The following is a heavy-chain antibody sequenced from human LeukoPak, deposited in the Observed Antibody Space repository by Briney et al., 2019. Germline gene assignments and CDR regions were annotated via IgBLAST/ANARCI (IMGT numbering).Heavy chain of an antibody. V-gene: IGHV3-30*02. Sequence: GGSLRLSCAASGFTFSDYSMHWVRQAPGKGLNWVAFIRYDGNNKYYADSVKGRFTISRDNSKNTLYLQMNSLRAEDTAVYYCAKEYNYYDSSEYYYYYYMDVWGKGTTVTVSS. CDR1: GFTFSDYS. D-gene: IGHD3-22*01. CDR3: AKEYNYYDSSEYYYYYYMDV. CDR2: IRYDGNNK. J-gene: IGHJ6*03.